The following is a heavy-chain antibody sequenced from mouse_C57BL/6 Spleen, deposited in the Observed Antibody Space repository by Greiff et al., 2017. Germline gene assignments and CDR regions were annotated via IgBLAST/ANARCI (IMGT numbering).Heavy chain of an antibody. Sequence: VQLQQPGAELVMPGASVKLSCKASGYTFTSYWMHWVKQRPGQGLEWIGEIDPSDSYTNYNQKFKGKSTLTVDKSSSTAYMQLSSLTSEDSAVYYCARWAGVVEDYFDYWGQGTTLTVSS. CDR2: IDPSDSYT. V-gene: IGHV1-69*01. CDR3: ARWAGVVEDYFDY. J-gene: IGHJ2*01. CDR1: GYTFTSYW. D-gene: IGHD1-1*01.